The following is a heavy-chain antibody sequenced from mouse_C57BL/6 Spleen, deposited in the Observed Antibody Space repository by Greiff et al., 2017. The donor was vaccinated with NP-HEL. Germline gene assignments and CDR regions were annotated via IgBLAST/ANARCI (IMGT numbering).Heavy chain of an antibody. Sequence: EVQLQQSGAELVKPGASVKLSCTASGFNIKDYYMHWVKQRTEQGLEWIGRIDPEDGETKYVPKFQGKATITADTSSNTAYLQLSSLTSEDTAVYYCASGIYDGYYGAMDYWGQGTSVTVSS. J-gene: IGHJ4*01. CDR2: IDPEDGET. V-gene: IGHV14-2*01. CDR3: ASGIYDGYYGAMDY. CDR1: GFNIKDYY. D-gene: IGHD2-3*01.